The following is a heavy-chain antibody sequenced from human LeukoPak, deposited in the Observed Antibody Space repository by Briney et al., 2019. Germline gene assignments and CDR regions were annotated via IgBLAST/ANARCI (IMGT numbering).Heavy chain of an antibody. D-gene: IGHD3-22*01. Sequence: PGGSLRLSCAGSGFTFSNYAMTWVRQAPGKGLEWVSSVSGSGRNTFYPDSVEGRFTISRDNSKNTVYLQMNSLRADDTAVYYCAKRLYDSSGYYYEHDAFDIWGQGTMVTVSS. CDR3: AKRLYDSSGYYYEHDAFDI. V-gene: IGHV3-23*01. CDR1: GFTFSNYA. J-gene: IGHJ3*02. CDR2: VSGSGRNT.